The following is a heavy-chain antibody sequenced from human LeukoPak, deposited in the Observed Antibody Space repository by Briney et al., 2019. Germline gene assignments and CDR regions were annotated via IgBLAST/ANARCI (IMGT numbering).Heavy chain of an antibody. CDR2: IRGSGGST. CDR3: AKWGPHYDFWSGYFDY. J-gene: IGHJ4*02. Sequence: GGSLRHSCPASGFTFNSYAMGWVRKATGKGLGCVTVIRGSGGSTYYADSVKGRFTISRDNSKNTLYLQMNSMRAEDTAVYYCAKWGPHYDFWSGYFDYWGQGTLVTVSS. V-gene: IGHV3-23*01. D-gene: IGHD3-3*01. CDR1: GFTFNSYA.